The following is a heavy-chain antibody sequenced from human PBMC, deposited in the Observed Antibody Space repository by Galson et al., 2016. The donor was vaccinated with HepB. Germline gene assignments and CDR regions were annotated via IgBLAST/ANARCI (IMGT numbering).Heavy chain of an antibody. D-gene: IGHD5/OR15-5a*01. J-gene: IGHJ6*02. CDR3: ARLSTFHFYAMDV. V-gene: IGHV4-59*01. CDR2: IFYNGSP. Sequence: SETLSLTCSVSGGSITNYYWTWIRQPPGKGLEFIGFIFYNGSPNYNPSLKCRATIALGTSKNRFFLKLNSMTAADTAVYYCARLSTFHFYAMDVWGQGTPVTVSS. CDR1: GGSITNYY.